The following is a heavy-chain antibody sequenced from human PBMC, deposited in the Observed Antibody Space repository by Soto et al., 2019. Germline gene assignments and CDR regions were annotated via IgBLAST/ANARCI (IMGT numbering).Heavy chain of an antibody. CDR3: AKDYYGYYFGMDV. Sequence: GGSLRLSCAASGFTFSSYGMHWVRQAPGKGLEWVAVISYDGSNKYYADSVKGRFTISRDNSKNMLHLQMNSLRAEDTAVYYCAKDYYGYYFGMDVWGQGTTVTGLL. J-gene: IGHJ6*02. V-gene: IGHV3-30*18. CDR1: GFTFSSYG. CDR2: ISYDGSNK.